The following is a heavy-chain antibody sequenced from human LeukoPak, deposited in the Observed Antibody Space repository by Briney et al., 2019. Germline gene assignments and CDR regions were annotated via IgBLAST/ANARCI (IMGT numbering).Heavy chain of an antibody. V-gene: IGHV1-18*01. CDR1: GYTFTSYG. J-gene: IGHJ3*02. CDR2: ISAYNGNT. Sequence: GASVKVSCKASGYTFTSYGISWVRQAPGQGLEWMGWISAYNGNTNYAQKLQGRVTMTTDTSTSTAYMELRSLRSDDTAVYYCASRSFGELLGAFDIWGQGTMVTVSS. D-gene: IGHD3-10*01. CDR3: ASRSFGELLGAFDI.